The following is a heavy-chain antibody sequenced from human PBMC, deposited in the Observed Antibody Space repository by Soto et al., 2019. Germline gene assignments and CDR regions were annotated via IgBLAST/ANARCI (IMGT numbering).Heavy chain of an antibody. CDR1: GYSFTTYW. V-gene: IGHV5-51*01. Sequence: PGEFLKISCKGSGYSFTTYWIGWVRQMPGKGLEWMGIIYPGDSDTRYSPSFQGQVTISADKSISTAYLQWSSLKASDTAMYYCATGGYCSSTSCYNFFDYWGQGTLVTVSS. J-gene: IGHJ4*02. D-gene: IGHD2-2*02. CDR2: IYPGDSDT. CDR3: ATGGYCSSTSCYNFFDY.